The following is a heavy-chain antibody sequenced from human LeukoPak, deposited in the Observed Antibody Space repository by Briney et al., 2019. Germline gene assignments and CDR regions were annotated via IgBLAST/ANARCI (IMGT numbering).Heavy chain of an antibody. Sequence: GGSLRLSCAASGFTFSSDTMNWVRQAPGKGLEWVSSIIAISSSIYYADSVKGRFTISRDNAKNSLYVQMNSLRAEDKAVYYCARESEDCSGGRCYSKWFDPWGQGTLVTVSS. J-gene: IGHJ5*02. V-gene: IGHV3-21*01. D-gene: IGHD2-15*01. CDR3: ARESEDCSGGRCYSKWFDP. CDR2: IIAISSSI. CDR1: GFTFSSDT.